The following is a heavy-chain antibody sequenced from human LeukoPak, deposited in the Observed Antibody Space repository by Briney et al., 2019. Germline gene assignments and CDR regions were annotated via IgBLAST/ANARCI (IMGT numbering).Heavy chain of an antibody. V-gene: IGHV4-61*02. CDR3: AREGDYNWNYRAYYYYYMDV. CDR1: GGSISSGSYY. Sequence: SETLSLTCTVSGGSISSGSYYWSWIRQPAGKGLEWIGRIYTSGSTNYNPSLKSRVTISVDTSKNQFSLKLSSVTAADMAVYYCAREGDYNWNYRAYYYYYMDVWGKGTTVTVSS. D-gene: IGHD1-7*01. J-gene: IGHJ6*03. CDR2: IYTSGST.